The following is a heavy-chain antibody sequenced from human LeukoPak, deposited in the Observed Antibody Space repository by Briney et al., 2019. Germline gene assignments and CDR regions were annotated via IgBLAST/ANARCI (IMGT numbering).Heavy chain of an antibody. Sequence: PGGSLRLSCAASGFIVKTNYMSWVRQAPGKGLEWVAVISYDGSNKYYADSVKGRFTISRDNSKNTLYLQMNSLRAEDTAVYYCARDGAQMDFWSGYYGYWFDPWGQGTLVTVSS. CDR1: GFIVKTNY. CDR2: ISYDGSNK. D-gene: IGHD3-3*01. J-gene: IGHJ5*02. V-gene: IGHV3-30*03. CDR3: ARDGAQMDFWSGYYGYWFDP.